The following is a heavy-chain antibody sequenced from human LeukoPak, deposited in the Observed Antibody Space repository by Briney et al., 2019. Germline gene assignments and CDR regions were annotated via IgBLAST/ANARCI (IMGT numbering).Heavy chain of an antibody. J-gene: IGHJ6*02. Sequence: GGSLRLSCAASGFTVSSNYMSWVRQAPGKGLEWVANIKQDGSEKYYVDSVKGRFTISRDNAKNSLYLQMNSLRAEDTAVYYCATTSYYYGMNVWGQGTTVTVSS. CDR1: GFTVSSNY. D-gene: IGHD3-16*01. V-gene: IGHV3-7*01. CDR3: ATTSYYYGMNV. CDR2: IKQDGSEK.